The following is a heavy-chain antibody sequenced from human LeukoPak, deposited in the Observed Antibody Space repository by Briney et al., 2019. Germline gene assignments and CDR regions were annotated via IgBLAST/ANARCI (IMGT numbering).Heavy chain of an antibody. CDR2: ISGYNGNT. Sequence: GASVKVSCKASGYTFTSYDINWARQAPGQGLEWMGWISGYNGNTNYAQKFQGRVTMTTDTSTSTVYLELRSLRSDDTAVYYCARGYYDSSGYYYQAYWGQGTLVTVSS. J-gene: IGHJ4*02. V-gene: IGHV1-18*01. CDR1: GYTFTSYD. D-gene: IGHD3-22*01. CDR3: ARGYYDSSGYYYQAY.